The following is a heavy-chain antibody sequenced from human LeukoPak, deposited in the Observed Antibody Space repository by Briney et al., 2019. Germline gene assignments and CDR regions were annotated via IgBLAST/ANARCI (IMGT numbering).Heavy chain of an antibody. V-gene: IGHV4-59*01. CDR1: DDSITIYY. J-gene: IGHJ4*02. Sequence: SETLSLTCSVSDDSITIYYWTWIRQPPGKGLEWIGYIDHTGTTNYNPSLNSRVTISRDTSKNHFSLQLSSVTAADTAVYFCARGMPFDYWGQGTLVTVSS. CDR2: IDHTGTT. CDR3: ARGMPFDY. D-gene: IGHD2-2*01.